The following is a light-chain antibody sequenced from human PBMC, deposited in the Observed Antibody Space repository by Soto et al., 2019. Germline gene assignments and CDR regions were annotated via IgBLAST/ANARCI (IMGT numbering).Light chain of an antibody. CDR1: SSDVGGYNY. J-gene: IGLJ1*01. CDR2: EVT. V-gene: IGLV2-8*01. CDR3: SSYADSNSYV. Sequence: ALTQPPSASGSPGQSVTISCTGTSSDVGGYNYVYWYQQHPGKAPKLMIYEVTKRPSGVPDRFSGSKSGNTASLTVSGLQAEDEADYYCSSYADSNSYVFGTGTKVTVL.